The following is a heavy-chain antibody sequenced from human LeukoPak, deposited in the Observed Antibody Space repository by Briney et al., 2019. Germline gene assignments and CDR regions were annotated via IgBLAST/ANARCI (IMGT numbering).Heavy chain of an antibody. Sequence: SETLSLTRAVYGGSFSGYYWSWIRQPPGKGLEWIGEINHSGSTNYNPSLKSRVTISVDTSKNQFSLKLSSVTAADTAVYYCARSLRFGELRNNWFDPWGQGTLVTVSS. V-gene: IGHV4-34*01. CDR3: ARSLRFGELRNNWFDP. CDR1: GGSFSGYY. CDR2: INHSGST. D-gene: IGHD3-10*01. J-gene: IGHJ5*02.